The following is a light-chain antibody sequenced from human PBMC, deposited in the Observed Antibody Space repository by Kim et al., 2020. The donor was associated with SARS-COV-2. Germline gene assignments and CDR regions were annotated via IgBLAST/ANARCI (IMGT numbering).Light chain of an antibody. CDR1: SRNGSCG. J-gene: IGLJ3*02. Sequence: AAAILYCTMSSRNGSCGIAWHQQQPEKGPRYLMKFNRDGSHPKGDGIPDRFSGSRSGAERYLTISSLQSEDEADYYCQTWDTGIRVFGGGTQLTVL. CDR2: FNRDGSH. V-gene: IGLV4-69*01. CDR3: QTWDTGIRV.